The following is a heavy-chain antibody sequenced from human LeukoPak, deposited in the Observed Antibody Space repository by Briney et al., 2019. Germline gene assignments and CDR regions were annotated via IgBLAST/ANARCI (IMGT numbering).Heavy chain of an antibody. CDR1: GFTVSSNY. Sequence: GGSLRLSCAASGFTVSSNYMSWVRQAPGKGLEWVSVIYSGGSTYYADSVKGRFTISRDNSKNTLYLQMNSLRAEDTAVYYCAKDFRYNQYYFDYWGQGTLVTVSS. CDR2: IYSGGST. CDR3: AKDFRYNQYYFDY. V-gene: IGHV3-66*01. J-gene: IGHJ4*02. D-gene: IGHD1-14*01.